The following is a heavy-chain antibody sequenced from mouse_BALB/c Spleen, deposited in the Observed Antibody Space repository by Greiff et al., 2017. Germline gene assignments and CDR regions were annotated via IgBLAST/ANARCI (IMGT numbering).Heavy chain of an antibody. CDR1: GYTFTSYV. CDR2: INPYNDGT. Sequence: EVQLQQSGPELVKPGASVKMSCKASGYTFTSYVMHWVKQKPGQGLEWIGYINPYNDGTKYNEKFKGKATLTSDKSSSTAYMELSSLTSEDSAVYYCAISTMITTGYAMDYWGQGTSVTVSS. CDR3: AISTMITTGYAMDY. J-gene: IGHJ4*01. V-gene: IGHV1-14*01. D-gene: IGHD2-4*01.